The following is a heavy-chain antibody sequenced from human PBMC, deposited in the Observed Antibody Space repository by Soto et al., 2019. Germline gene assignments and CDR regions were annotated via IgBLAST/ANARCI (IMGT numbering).Heavy chain of an antibody. CDR1: GDSISSLY. CDR3: AKSLWDTSGWKTDY. D-gene: IGHD6-19*01. Sequence: QVQLQESGPGLVKPSETLSLTCTVSGDSISSLYWSWIRQPPGKELEWIGYIYYSGSINYNPSINSRVTISVYPSKNQFSLRLSSVTAAETAVDYGAKSLWDTSGWKTDYWGQGTLVTVSS. V-gene: IGHV4-59*01. CDR2: IYYSGSI. J-gene: IGHJ4*02.